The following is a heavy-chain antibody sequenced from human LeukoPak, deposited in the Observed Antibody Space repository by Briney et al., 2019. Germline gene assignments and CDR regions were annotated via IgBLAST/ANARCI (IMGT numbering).Heavy chain of an antibody. D-gene: IGHD3-9*01. CDR1: GGSFSGFY. CDR3: ARHHYDILTGYYNPHPGFDY. V-gene: IGHV4-34*01. J-gene: IGHJ4*02. CDR2: INHSGST. Sequence: TSETLSLTCAVYGGSFSGFYWSCIRQPPGKGLEWIGEINHSGSTHYSPSLKSRVTISVDTSKNQFSLSLTSVTAADTAVYYCARHHYDILTGYYNPHPGFDYWGQGTLVTVSS.